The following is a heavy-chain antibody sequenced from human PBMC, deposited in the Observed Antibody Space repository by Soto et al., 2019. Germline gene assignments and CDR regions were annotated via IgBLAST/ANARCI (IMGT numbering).Heavy chain of an antibody. CDR3: ARGRGSGSYYNFGY. V-gene: IGHV1-3*01. J-gene: IGHJ4*02. Sequence: QVPLVQSGAEVKKPGASVKVSCKASGYTFTSYAMHWVRQAPGQRLEWMGWINAGNGNTKYSQKFQGRVTITRDTSASTAYMELSSLRSEDTAVYYCARGRGSGSYYNFGYWGQGTLVTVSS. CDR1: GYTFTSYA. D-gene: IGHD3-10*01. CDR2: INAGNGNT.